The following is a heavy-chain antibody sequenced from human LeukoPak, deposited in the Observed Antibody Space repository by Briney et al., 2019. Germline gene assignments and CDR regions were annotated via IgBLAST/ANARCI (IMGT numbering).Heavy chain of an antibody. CDR1: GFTFSSHD. J-gene: IGHJ4*02. V-gene: IGHV3-30*03. D-gene: IGHD1-26*01. CDR3: ARSGY. CDR2: ISYDGGKK. Sequence: GGSLRLSCAASGFTFSSHDMHWVRQAPGKGLEWVAIISYDGGKKDYADSVKGRFTISRDNSKNTLYLQMGSLRAEDMAVYYCARSGYWGQGTLVTVSS.